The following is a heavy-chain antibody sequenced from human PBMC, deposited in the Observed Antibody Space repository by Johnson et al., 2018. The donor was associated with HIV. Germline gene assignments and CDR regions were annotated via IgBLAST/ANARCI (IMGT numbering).Heavy chain of an antibody. CDR2: ISGSDHST. Sequence: EVQLVESGGGVVQPGRSLRLSCAASGFTVSSNYMNWVRQAPGKGLEWVSPISGSDHSTYYADSVRGRFTISRDNSKNTLYLQMNSLRAEDTAVYYCARKKATVFSTTSTNYAFDSWGQGTMVTVSS. J-gene: IGHJ3*02. CDR3: ARKKATVFSTTSTNYAFDS. D-gene: IGHD1-1*01. CDR1: GFTVSSNY. V-gene: IGHV3-66*01.